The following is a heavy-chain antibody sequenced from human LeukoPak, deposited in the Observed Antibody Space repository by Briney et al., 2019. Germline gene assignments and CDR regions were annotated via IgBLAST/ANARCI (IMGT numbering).Heavy chain of an antibody. Sequence: PSETLSLTCTVSGGSIGSSSYYWGRIRQPPGKGLEWIGSIYYSGSTYYNPSLKSRVTISVDTSKNQFSLKLSSVTAADTAVYYSARLPRIAAAGTGGEDAFDIWGQGTMVTVSS. CDR3: ARLPRIAAAGTGGEDAFDI. V-gene: IGHV4-39*07. J-gene: IGHJ3*02. CDR1: GGSIGSSSYY. D-gene: IGHD6-13*01. CDR2: IYYSGST.